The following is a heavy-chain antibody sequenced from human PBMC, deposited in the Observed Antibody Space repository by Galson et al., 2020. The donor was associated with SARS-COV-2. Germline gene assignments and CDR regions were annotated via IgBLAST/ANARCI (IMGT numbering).Heavy chain of an antibody. CDR1: GGSIGSGDYY. CDR3: ARESGSFQPGYFDL. J-gene: IGHJ2*01. Sequence: ASETLSLTCTVSGGSIGSGDYYWNWIRQPPGKGLEWIGYIYPIGSTLYNPSLRSRLTMSVDTSKNQFSLKLTSVIAADTAMYYCARESGSFQPGYFDLWGRGTLVTVSS. D-gene: IGHD3-10*01. CDR2: IYPIGST. V-gene: IGHV4-30-4*01.